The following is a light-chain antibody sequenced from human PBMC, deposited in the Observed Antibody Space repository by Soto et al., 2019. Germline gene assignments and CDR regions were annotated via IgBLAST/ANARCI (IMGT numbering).Light chain of an antibody. CDR1: TGAVTSGHY. CDR3: LLCYSGAVV. CDR2: DTN. J-gene: IGLJ2*01. V-gene: IGLV7-46*01. Sequence: QAVVTQEPSLTVSPGGTVTLTCGSSTGAVTSGHYPYWFQQKPGQVPTTLFSDTNNRHSSTPARFSASLLGGKAALTLSGAQPDDEADYYCLLCYSGAVVFGGGTKLTVL.